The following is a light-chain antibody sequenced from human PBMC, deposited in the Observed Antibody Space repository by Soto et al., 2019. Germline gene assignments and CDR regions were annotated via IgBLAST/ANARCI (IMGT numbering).Light chain of an antibody. CDR1: QSISDW. CDR3: QQYNSYTYT. CDR2: EAS. Sequence: DIQMTQSPSTLSASVGDRVTITCRASQSISDWLAWYQQKPGKAPKLLIYEASSLESGVPSRFSGSGSGTEFTLTISSLQPDDFATYYCQQYNSYTYTFGQGTKLEIK. J-gene: IGKJ2*01. V-gene: IGKV1-5*03.